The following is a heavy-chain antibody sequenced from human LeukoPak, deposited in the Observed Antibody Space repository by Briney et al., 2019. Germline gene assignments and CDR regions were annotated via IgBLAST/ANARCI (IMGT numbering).Heavy chain of an antibody. CDR3: ARDTDVGSAAADIDY. Sequence: PGRSLRLSCAASGFTVSSYSMNWVRQAPGKGLEWVSSISSSSSYIYYADSVKGRFTISRDNAKNSLYLQMNSLRAEDTAVYYCARDTDVGSAAADIDYWGQGTLVTVSS. J-gene: IGHJ4*02. D-gene: IGHD6-13*01. CDR2: ISSSSSYI. V-gene: IGHV3-21*01. CDR1: GFTVSSYS.